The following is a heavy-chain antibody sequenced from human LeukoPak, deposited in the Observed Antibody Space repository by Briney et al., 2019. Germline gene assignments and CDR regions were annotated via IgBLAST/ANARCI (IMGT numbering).Heavy chain of an antibody. Sequence: GGSLRLSCAASGFTFSSYAMSWVRQAPGKGLEWVSATSGSGGSTYYADSVKGRFTISRDNSKNTLYLQMNSLRAEDTAVYYCAKDPCSSTSCYPYNWFNPWGQGTLVTVSS. D-gene: IGHD2-2*01. CDR3: AKDPCSSTSCYPYNWFNP. CDR1: GFTFSSYA. V-gene: IGHV3-23*01. CDR2: TSGSGGST. J-gene: IGHJ5*02.